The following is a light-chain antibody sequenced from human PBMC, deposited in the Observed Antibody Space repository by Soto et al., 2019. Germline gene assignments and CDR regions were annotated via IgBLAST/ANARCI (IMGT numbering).Light chain of an antibody. CDR3: QQYGSSPQT. J-gene: IGKJ1*01. CDR2: GAS. Sequence: EIVFTQSPGTLSLSPVERATLSCRASQSVSSSYLAWYQQKPGQAPRLLIYGASSRATGIPDRFSGSGSGTDFTLTISRLEPEDFAVYYCQQYGSSPQTFGQGTKVDIK. V-gene: IGKV3-20*01. CDR1: QSVSSSY.